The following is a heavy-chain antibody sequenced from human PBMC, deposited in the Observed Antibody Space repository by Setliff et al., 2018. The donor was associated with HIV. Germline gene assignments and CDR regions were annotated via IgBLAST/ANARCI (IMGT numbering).Heavy chain of an antibody. CDR1: GFTFSRCG. D-gene: IGHD3-22*01. Sequence: PGGSLRLSCAASGFTFSRCGMHWVRQAPGKGLEWVTFIRYDGSDKYYTDSVKGRFTISRDNSKNTLFLQLSSLRPDTAVYYCGRGHHYYYDSSVAHQIDYLGQGTLVTVSS. CDR3: GRGHHYYYDSSVAHQIDY. J-gene: IGHJ4*02. CDR2: IRYDGSDK. V-gene: IGHV3-30*02.